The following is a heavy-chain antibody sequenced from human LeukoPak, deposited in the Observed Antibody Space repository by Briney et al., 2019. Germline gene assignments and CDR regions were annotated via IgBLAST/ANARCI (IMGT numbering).Heavy chain of an antibody. J-gene: IGHJ4*02. CDR1: GYTFTGYY. V-gene: IGHV1-2*02. CDR3: ARVHRQIVAAPLDY. D-gene: IGHD5-12*01. CDR2: INPNSCGT. Sequence: ASVKVSCKASGYTFTGYYMHWVGQAPGQGLEWMGWINPNSCGTNYAQKFHVRVTMTRDTSISTAYMELSRLRSDDTAVYYCARVHRQIVAAPLDYWGQGTLVTVSS.